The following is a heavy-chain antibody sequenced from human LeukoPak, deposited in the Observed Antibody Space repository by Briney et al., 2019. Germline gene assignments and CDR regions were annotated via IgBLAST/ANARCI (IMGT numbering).Heavy chain of an antibody. J-gene: IGHJ4*02. CDR1: GGSISSSSYY. CDR3: ARGRPRMAYYFDY. CDR2: IYYSGST. V-gene: IGHV4-39*01. Sequence: SETLSLTCTVSGGSISSSSYYWGWIRQPPGKGLEWIGTIYYSGSTYYNPSLKSRVTISVDSSKNQFSLKLSSVTAADTDVYYCARGRPRMAYYFDYWGQGTLVTVSS. D-gene: IGHD5-24*01.